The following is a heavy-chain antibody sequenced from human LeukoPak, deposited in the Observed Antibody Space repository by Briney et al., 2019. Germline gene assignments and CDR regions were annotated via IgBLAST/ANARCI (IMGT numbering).Heavy chain of an antibody. J-gene: IGHJ6*01. V-gene: IGHV4-4*02. CDR1: GVSSSSSNW. CDR2: IDHSGRT. Sequence: SETLSLTCAVSGVSSSSSNWWNWVRQPPGKGLEWIGEIDHSGRTNYNPSLKSRVTISVDKSENQISLKLSSVTAADTAVYYCASKEYYYYGMDVWGQGTTVTVSS. CDR3: ASKEYYYYGMDV.